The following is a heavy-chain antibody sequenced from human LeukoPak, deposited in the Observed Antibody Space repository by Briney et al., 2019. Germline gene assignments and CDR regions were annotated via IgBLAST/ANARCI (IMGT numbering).Heavy chain of an antibody. J-gene: IGHJ4*02. CDR2: ISYDGSNK. Sequence: PGRSLRLSCAASGFTFSSYGMHWVRQAPGKGLEWVAVISYDGSNKCYADSVKGRFTISRDNSKNTLYLQMNSLRAEDTAVYYCAKDGAYGSGSLDYWGQGTLVTVSS. CDR3: AKDGAYGSGSLDY. D-gene: IGHD3-10*01. CDR1: GFTFSSYG. V-gene: IGHV3-30*18.